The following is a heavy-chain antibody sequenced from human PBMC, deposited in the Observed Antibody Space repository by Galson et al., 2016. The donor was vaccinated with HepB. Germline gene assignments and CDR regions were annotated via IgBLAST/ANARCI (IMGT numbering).Heavy chain of an antibody. J-gene: IGHJ4*02. Sequence: SLRLSCAGSGFTFSNFVLTWVRQAPGKGLEWVSTIPSSGAKTYYADSVRGRFTISRDNSKNTLSLEMASLRADDTAVYYCAQGSNGYLWGQGTLVTVSS. V-gene: IGHV3-23*01. CDR1: GFTFSNFV. CDR2: IPSSGAKT. CDR3: AQGSNGYL. D-gene: IGHD2-2*03.